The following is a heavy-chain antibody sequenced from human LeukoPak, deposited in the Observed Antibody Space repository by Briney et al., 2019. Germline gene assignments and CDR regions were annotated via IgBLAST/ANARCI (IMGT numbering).Heavy chain of an antibody. J-gene: IGHJ4*02. CDR3: ARYCPTGGRGGSDFDY. CDR2: INHSGST. V-gene: IGHV4-39*07. Sequence: SETLSLTCTVSGGSISSSSYYWGWIRQPPGKGLEWIGEINHSGSTNYNPSLKSRVTISVDTSKNQFSLKLSSVTAADTAVYYCARYCPTGGRGGSDFDYWGQGTLVTVSS. D-gene: IGHD4-17*01. CDR1: GGSISSSSYY.